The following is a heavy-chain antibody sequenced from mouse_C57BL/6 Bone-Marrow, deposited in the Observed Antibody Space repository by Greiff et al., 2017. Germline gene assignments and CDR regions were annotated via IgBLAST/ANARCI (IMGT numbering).Heavy chain of an antibody. J-gene: IGHJ2*01. Sequence: VQLQESGAELVRPGASVKLSCKASGYTFTDSYINWVKQRPGQGLEWIARIYPGSGNTYYNEKFKGKATLTAEKSSSTAYMQLSSLTSEDAAVYFCARSQTGTGDYWGQGTTLTVSS. D-gene: IGHD4-1*01. CDR3: ARSQTGTGDY. V-gene: IGHV1-76*01. CDR1: GYTFTDSY. CDR2: IYPGSGNT.